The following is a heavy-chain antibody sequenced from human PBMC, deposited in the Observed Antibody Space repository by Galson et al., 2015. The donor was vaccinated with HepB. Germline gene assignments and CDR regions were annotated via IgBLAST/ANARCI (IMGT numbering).Heavy chain of an antibody. J-gene: IGHJ4*02. D-gene: IGHD1-7*01. V-gene: IGHV3-30*03. CDR1: GFTFSSYG. CDR3: AREGPPYRMELPADY. CDR2: ISYDGSNK. Sequence: SLRLSCAASGFTFSSYGMHWVRQAPGKGLEWVAVISYDGSNKYYADSVKGRFTISRDNSKNTLYLQMNSLRAEDTAVYYCAREGPPYRMELPADYWGQGTLVTVSS.